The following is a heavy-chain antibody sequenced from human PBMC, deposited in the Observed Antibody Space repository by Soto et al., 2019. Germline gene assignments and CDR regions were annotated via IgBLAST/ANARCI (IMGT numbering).Heavy chain of an antibody. CDR3: AILDSSSWYAGYYFDY. D-gene: IGHD6-13*01. V-gene: IGHV3-23*01. J-gene: IGHJ4*02. CDR1: GFTFSSSA. Sequence: EVQLLESGGGLVQPGGSLRLSCVASGFTFSSSAMTWVRQAPGKGLEWVSAFSGNGDTTYYADSVKGRFTISRDNFKNTLYLQMNSLRAEDTAVYYCAILDSSSWYAGYYFDYWGQGTLVTVSS. CDR2: FSGNGDTT.